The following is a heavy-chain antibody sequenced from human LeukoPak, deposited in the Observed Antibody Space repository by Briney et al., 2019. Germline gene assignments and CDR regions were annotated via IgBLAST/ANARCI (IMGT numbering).Heavy chain of an antibody. CDR3: ARAQYYDFWSGYYTPYYYYGMDV. Sequence: PSETLSLTCTVSGGSLRRTGYCWGWIRQPPGKGLEWIGSIYHNGSTYYNPSLKSRVTISVDTSKNQFSLKLSSVTAADTAVYYCARAQYYDFWSGYYTPYYYYGMDVWGQGTTVTVSS. CDR1: GGSLRRTGYC. D-gene: IGHD3-3*01. J-gene: IGHJ6*02. V-gene: IGHV4-39*07. CDR2: IYHNGST.